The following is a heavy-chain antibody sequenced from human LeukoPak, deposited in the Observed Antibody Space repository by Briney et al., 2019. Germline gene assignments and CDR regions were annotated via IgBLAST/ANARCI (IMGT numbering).Heavy chain of an antibody. CDR3: VRGGRIWSGYYTDY. J-gene: IGHJ4*02. V-gene: IGHV4-4*07. CDR1: GGSISSYY. CDR2: IYTSGST. Sequence: SETLSLTCTVSGGSISSYYWSWIRQPAGKGLEWIGRIYTSGSTNYNPSLKSRVTMSVDTSKNQFSLKLSSVTAADTAVYYCVRGGRIWSGYYTDYWGQGTLVTVSS. D-gene: IGHD3-3*01.